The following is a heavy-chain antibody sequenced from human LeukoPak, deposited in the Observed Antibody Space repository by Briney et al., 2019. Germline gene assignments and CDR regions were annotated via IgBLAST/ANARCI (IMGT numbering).Heavy chain of an antibody. J-gene: IGHJ4*02. D-gene: IGHD6-13*01. Sequence: SETLSLTCTVSGGFISSSSYYWGWVRQPPGKGLEWIGSIYYSGSTNYNPSLKSRVTISVDTSKNQFSLKLSSVTAADTAVYYCARLGIAAAGTIDYWGQGTLVTVSS. V-gene: IGHV4-39*07. CDR3: ARLGIAAAGTIDY. CDR2: IYYSGST. CDR1: GGFISSSSYY.